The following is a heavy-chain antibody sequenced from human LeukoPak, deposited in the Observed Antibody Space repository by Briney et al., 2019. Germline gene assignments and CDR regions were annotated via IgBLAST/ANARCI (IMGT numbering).Heavy chain of an antibody. CDR1: GFTFSSYW. D-gene: IGHD6-19*01. CDR2: IASDGSST. V-gene: IGHV3-74*01. J-gene: IGHJ5*02. CDR3: ARQLGVMYSSGWIRGWFDP. Sequence: GGSLRLSCAASGFTFSSYWMNWVRQAPGKGLVWVSRIASDGSSTTYADSVKGRFSISRDNAKNSLYLQMNSLRAEDTAVYYCARQLGVMYSSGWIRGWFDPWGQGTLVTVSS.